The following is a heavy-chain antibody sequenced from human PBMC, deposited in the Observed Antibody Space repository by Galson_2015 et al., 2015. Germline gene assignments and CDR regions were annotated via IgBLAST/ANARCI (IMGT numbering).Heavy chain of an antibody. CDR3: ARGAPIAVAGTYYYYYMDV. V-gene: IGHV6-1*01. CDR2: TYYRSKWYN. CDR1: GDSVSSNSAA. Sequence: CAISGDSVSSNSAAWNWIRQSPSRGLEWLGRTYYRSKWYNDYAVSVKSRITINPDTSKNQFSLQLNSVTPEDTAVYYCARGAPIAVAGTYYYYYMDVWGKGTTVTVSS. D-gene: IGHD6-19*01. J-gene: IGHJ6*03.